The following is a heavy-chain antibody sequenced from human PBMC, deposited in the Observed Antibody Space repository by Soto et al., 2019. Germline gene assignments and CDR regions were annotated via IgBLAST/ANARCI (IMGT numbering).Heavy chain of an antibody. Sequence: SETLSLTCTVSGGSISSSSYYWGWIRQPPGKGLEWIGSIYYSGSTYYNPSLKSRVTISVDTSKNQFSLKLSSVTAADTAGYYYARQEDTVTPYYYYMDVWGKGTTVTVSS. CDR2: IYYSGST. V-gene: IGHV4-39*01. CDR3: ARQEDTVTPYYYYMDV. J-gene: IGHJ6*03. CDR1: GGSISSSSYY. D-gene: IGHD4-17*01.